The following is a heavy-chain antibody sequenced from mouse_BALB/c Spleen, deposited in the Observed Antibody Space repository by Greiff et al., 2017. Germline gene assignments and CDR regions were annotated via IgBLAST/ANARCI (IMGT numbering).Heavy chain of an antibody. CDR2: ISSGSSTI. V-gene: IGHV5-17*02. CDR3: ARFDYYAMDY. Sequence: EVQVVESGGSLVQPGGSRKLSCAASGFTFSSFGMHWVRQAPEKGLEWVAYISSGSSTIYYAVTVKGRFTISRDNPKNTLFLQMTSLRSEDTAMYYCARFDYYAMDYWGQGTSVTVSS. J-gene: IGHJ4*01. CDR1: GFTFSSFG.